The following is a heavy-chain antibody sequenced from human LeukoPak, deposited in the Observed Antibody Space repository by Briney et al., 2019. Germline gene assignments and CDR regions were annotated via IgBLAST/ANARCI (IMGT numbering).Heavy chain of an antibody. Sequence: PSETLSLTCTVSGGSISSGDYYWSWIRQPPGKGLEWIGYIYYSGSTYYNPSLKSRVTISVDTSKNQFSLKLSSVTAADTAVYYCARGFKSPYGGYYYGMDVWGQGTTVTVSS. CDR2: IYYSGST. CDR3: ARGFKSPYGGYYYGMDV. V-gene: IGHV4-30-4*02. D-gene: IGHD4-23*01. J-gene: IGHJ6*02. CDR1: GGSISSGDYY.